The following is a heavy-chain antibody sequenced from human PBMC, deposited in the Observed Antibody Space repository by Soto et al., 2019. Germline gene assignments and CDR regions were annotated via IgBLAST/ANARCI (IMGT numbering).Heavy chain of an antibody. CDR2: IKQGGSEK. CDR1: GFTFSSYW. V-gene: IGHV3-7*01. J-gene: IGHJ6*02. CDR3: ARDPSGSKPRPYYYGMDV. Sequence: PGGSLRLSCAASGFTFSSYWMSWVRQAPGKGLEWVANIKQGGSEKYYVDSVKGRFTISRDNAKNSLYLQMNSLRAEDTAVYYCARDPSGSKPRPYYYGMDVWGQGTTVTVSS.